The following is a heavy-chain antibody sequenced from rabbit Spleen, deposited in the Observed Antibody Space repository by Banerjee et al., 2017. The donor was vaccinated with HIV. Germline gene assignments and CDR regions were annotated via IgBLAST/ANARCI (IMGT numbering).Heavy chain of an antibody. J-gene: IGHJ4*01. CDR1: GFDFSNYG. V-gene: IGHV1S47*01. CDR2: IVNGNGNT. D-gene: IGHD6-1*01. CDR3: ARDTYGDGGYVYAFNF. Sequence: QEQLVESGGGLVQPGGSLKLSCKASGFDFSNYGVSWVRQAPGKGPEWIACIVNGNGNTYYASWVNGRFTISRSTSLATVTLQVTSLTVADTATYFCARDTYGDGGYVYAFNFRGPGTLVTVS.